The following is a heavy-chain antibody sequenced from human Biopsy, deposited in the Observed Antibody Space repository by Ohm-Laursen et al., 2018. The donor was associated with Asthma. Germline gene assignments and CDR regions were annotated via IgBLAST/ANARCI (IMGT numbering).Heavy chain of an antibody. CDR1: GGSISSFY. CDR2: VYWTGST. V-gene: IGHV4-59*01. CDR3: VRAVRNEQWLAPFDY. J-gene: IGHJ4*02. D-gene: IGHD6-19*01. Sequence: TLSLTCSVYGGSISSFYWSWIRQFPEKGLEWMGYVYWTGSTNYNPSLKSRITMSVDTSKNRMFLELTSVTAADTAIYYCVRAVRNEQWLAPFDYWGQGKPVTVSS.